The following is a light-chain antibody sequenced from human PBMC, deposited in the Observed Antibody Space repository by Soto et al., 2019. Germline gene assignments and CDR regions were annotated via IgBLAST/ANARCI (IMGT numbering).Light chain of an antibody. CDR1: ESVNSN. CDR3: QQYSKWPIT. CDR2: RIS. V-gene: IGKV3-15*01. J-gene: IGKJ5*01. Sequence: EMVMTQSSAILSVSPGESSTLSCRAIESVNSNYLAWYQQHPGQPPRLLIYRISTRATGIPARFSGSGSGTEFSLTISSLQSEDFALYYCQQYSKWPITFGQGTRLEIK.